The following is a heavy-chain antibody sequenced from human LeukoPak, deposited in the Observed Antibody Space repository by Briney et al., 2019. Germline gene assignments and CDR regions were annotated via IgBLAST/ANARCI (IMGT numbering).Heavy chain of an antibody. J-gene: IGHJ5*02. D-gene: IGHD5-12*01. CDR1: GGSISTSSYY. CDR2: IYYSGTT. Sequence: SETLSLTCTVSGGSISTSSYYWGWVRQPPGKGLEWIGNIYYSGTTYYNPSLKSRVTISVDTSKNQFSLKLSSVIAADTAIFYCAREKWGRSNWFDPWGQGTLVTVSS. V-gene: IGHV4-39*07. CDR3: AREKWGRSNWFDP.